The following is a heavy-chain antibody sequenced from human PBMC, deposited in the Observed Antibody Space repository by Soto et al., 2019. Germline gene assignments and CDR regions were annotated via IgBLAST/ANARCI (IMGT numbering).Heavy chain of an antibody. CDR3: ARLSMVPLRTFDY. CDR1: GGSICNYY. J-gene: IGHJ4*02. CDR2: IYYTGST. V-gene: IGHV4-59*08. D-gene: IGHD3-10*01. Sequence: SETLSLTCTVSGGSICNYYWSWIRQPPGRGLEWIGYIYYTGSTNYNPSLKGRVTISVDTSKNQFSLKLSSVTAADTAVYYCARLSMVPLRTFDYWGQGTLVTVSS.